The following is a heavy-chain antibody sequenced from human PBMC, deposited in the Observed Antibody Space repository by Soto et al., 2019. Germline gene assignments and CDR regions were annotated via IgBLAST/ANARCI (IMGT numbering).Heavy chain of an antibody. J-gene: IGHJ5*02. V-gene: IGHV3-11*06. Sequence: GGSLRLSCAGSGFTFGDSYMSWIRQAPGKGLEWLSYISPGSRYPAYADPVKGRFTISRDNAKRSLYLQMMSLTAEDTAIYYCVRGGGGGMFDPCGQGTIVTVS. D-gene: IGHD2-15*01. CDR2: ISPGSRYP. CDR1: GFTFGDSY. CDR3: VRGGGGGMFDP.